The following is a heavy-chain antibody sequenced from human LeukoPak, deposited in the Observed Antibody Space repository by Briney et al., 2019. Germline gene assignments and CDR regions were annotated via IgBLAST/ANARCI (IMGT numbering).Heavy chain of an antibody. D-gene: IGHD3-10*01. J-gene: IGHJ5*02. CDR1: GYTFTDNY. Sequence: ASVNVSCKASGYTFTDNYIFWMRQAPGQGLAGMGWMNPNSGSTRHANEYEGIVNMTKDTSINTVYMDLSSLTSGNTAVYYCARGASYYASGSFFPWGQGTLVTVSS. CDR2: MNPNSGST. V-gene: IGHV1-2*02. CDR3: ARGASYYASGSFFP.